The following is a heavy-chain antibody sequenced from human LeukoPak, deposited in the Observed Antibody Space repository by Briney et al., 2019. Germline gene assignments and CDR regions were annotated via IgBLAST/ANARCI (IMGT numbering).Heavy chain of an antibody. D-gene: IGHD3-22*01. CDR2: INTNTGNP. CDR1: GCTFSSYA. J-gene: IGHJ3*02. CDR3: ARVQYYYDSSGYFLQSVDAFDI. Sequence: ASVKVSCKASGCTFSSYAISWVGQAPGQGREGVGWINTNTGNPTYAHGFRGRMVFSLDPSVSTAYLQISSLKADDTAVYYSARVQYYYDSSGYFLQSVDAFDIWGQGTMVTVSS. V-gene: IGHV7-4-1*02.